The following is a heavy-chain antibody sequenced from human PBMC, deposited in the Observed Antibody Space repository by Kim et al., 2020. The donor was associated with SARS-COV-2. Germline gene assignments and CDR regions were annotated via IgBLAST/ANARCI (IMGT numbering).Heavy chain of an antibody. Sequence: GGSLRLSCAASGFTFSTYGMHWVRQAPGKGLEWVAVISYDGDTKYYADSVKGRFTISRDNSKNALDLQMNSLRPEDTAVYYCARHSYDSGNYFDSWGQGTLVTVSS. V-gene: IGHV3-30*03. CDR2: ISYDGDTK. D-gene: IGHD3-10*01. CDR1: GFTFSTYG. J-gene: IGHJ4*02. CDR3: ARHSYDSGNYFDS.